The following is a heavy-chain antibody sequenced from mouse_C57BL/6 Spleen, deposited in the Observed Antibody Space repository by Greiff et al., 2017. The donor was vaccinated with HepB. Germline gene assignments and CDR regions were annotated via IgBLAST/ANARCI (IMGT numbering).Heavy chain of an antibody. J-gene: IGHJ4*01. V-gene: IGHV1-82*01. Sequence: VQLQQSGPELVKPGASVKISCKASGYAFSSSWMNWVKQRPGKGLEWIGRIYPGDGDTNYNGKFKGKATLTADKSSSTAYMQISSLTSEDSAVYFCARRGGAMDYWGQGTSVTVSS. CDR1: GYAFSSSW. CDR3: ARRGGAMDY. D-gene: IGHD1-1*02. CDR2: IYPGDGDT.